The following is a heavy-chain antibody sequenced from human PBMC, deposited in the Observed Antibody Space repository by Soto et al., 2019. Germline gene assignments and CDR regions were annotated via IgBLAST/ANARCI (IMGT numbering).Heavy chain of an antibody. J-gene: IGHJ4*02. CDR1: GFTFSSYA. CDR2: ISYDGSNK. D-gene: IGHD1-20*01. CDR3: ARWGEPQRKYNWNYLGY. Sequence: HPGGSLRLSCAASGFTFSSYAMHWVRQAPGKGLEWVAVISYDGSNKYYADSVKGRFTISRDNSKNTLYLQMNSLRAEDTAVYYCARWGEPQRKYNWNYLGYWGQGTLVTGSS. V-gene: IGHV3-30-3*01.